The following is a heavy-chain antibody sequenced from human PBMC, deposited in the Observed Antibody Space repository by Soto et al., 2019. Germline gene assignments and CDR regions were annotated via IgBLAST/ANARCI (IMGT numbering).Heavy chain of an antibody. CDR3: AKEGGSGYPGAFDI. D-gene: IGHD3-22*01. CDR2: IYSGGST. J-gene: IGHJ3*02. V-gene: IGHV3-53*01. CDR1: GFTVSSNY. Sequence: GGSLRLSCAASGFTVSSNYMSWVRQAPGKGLEWVSVIYSGGSTYYADSVKGRLTISRDNSKNTLYLQMNSLRAEDTAVYYCAKEGGSGYPGAFDIWGQGTMVTVSS.